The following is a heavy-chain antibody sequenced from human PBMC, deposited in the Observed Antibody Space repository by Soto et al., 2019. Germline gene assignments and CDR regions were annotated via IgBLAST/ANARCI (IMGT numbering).Heavy chain of an antibody. V-gene: IGHV5-51*01. CDR2: IFPGDSDT. CDR1: GYSFTNYW. J-gene: IGHJ6*02. Sequence: PGESLKISCKGSGYSFTNYWIGWVRQMPGKGLEWIGIIFPGDSDTRRSPSFQGQVTISADKSISTAFLQWSSLKASDTAIYYCAKHGRFDFWSADYYNHGMDVWVQGTTVTVSS. CDR3: AKHGRFDFWSADYYNHGMDV. D-gene: IGHD3-3*01.